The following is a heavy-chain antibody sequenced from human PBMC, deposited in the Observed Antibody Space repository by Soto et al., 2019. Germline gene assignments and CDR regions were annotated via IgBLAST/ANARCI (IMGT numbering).Heavy chain of an antibody. CDR3: TTDTSIYYDSKDAFDI. D-gene: IGHD3-22*01. CDR1: GFTFSNAW. Sequence: GGSLTLSCAASGFTFSNAWMNWVRQAPGKGLEWVGRIKSKTDGGTTDYAAPVKGRFTISRDDSKNTLYLQMNSLKTEDTAVYYCTTDTSIYYDSKDAFDIWGQGTMVTVS. J-gene: IGHJ3*02. V-gene: IGHV3-15*07. CDR2: IKSKTDGGTT.